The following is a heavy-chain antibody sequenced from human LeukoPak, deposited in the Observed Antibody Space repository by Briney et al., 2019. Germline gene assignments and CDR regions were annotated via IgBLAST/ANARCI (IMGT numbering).Heavy chain of an antibody. CDR1: PGYGFTSHW. Sequence: GGSLRLSCVTSPGYGFTSHWMYWVRQAPGRGLEWVANIKQDGSEKSYLDSVKGRFTISRDNAKSSLYLQMNDLRADDTAVYYCARGLAAAGQRKNYYYYYMDVWGKGTTVTVSS. D-gene: IGHD6-13*01. CDR3: ARGLAAAGQRKNYYYYYMDV. CDR2: IKQDGSEK. J-gene: IGHJ6*03. V-gene: IGHV3-7*01.